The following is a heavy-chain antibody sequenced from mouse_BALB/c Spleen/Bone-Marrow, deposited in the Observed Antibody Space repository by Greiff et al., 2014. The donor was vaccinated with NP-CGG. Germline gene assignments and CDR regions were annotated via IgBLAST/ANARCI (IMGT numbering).Heavy chain of an antibody. Sequence: RIDPANGNTKYVPTFQGKATITADTSSNTAYLQLSSLTSEDTAVYYCASSGNYEGGAMDYWGQGISVTVSS. CDR3: ASSGNYEGGAMDY. J-gene: IGHJ4*01. V-gene: IGHV14-3*02. CDR2: IDPANGNT. D-gene: IGHD2-1*01.